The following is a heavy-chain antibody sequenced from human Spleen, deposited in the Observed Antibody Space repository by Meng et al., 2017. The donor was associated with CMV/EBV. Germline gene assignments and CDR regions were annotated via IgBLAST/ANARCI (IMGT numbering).Heavy chain of an antibody. Sequence: GSLRLSCAVYGGSFSGYYWSWSRQPPGKGLEWIGEINHSGSTNYNPSLKSRVTISVDTSKNQFSLKLSSVTAADTAVYYCARGRRDGSSSVYYFDYWGQGTLVTVSS. CDR3: ARGRRDGSSSVYYFDY. CDR2: INHSGST. D-gene: IGHD6-6*01. J-gene: IGHJ4*02. CDR1: GGSFSGYY. V-gene: IGHV4-34*01.